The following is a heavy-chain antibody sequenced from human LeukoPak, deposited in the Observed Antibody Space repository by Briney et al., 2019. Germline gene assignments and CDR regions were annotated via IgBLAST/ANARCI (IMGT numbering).Heavy chain of an antibody. D-gene: IGHD6-13*01. V-gene: IGHV3-66*01. CDR3: AGLRPGVAAAGTPYDY. J-gene: IGHJ4*02. CDR1: GSTVSSNY. Sequence: PGGSLRLSCAASGSTVSSNYMSWVRQAPGKGLEWVSVIYSGGSTYYADSVKGRFTISRDNSKNTLYLQMNSLRAEDTAVYYCAGLRPGVAAAGTPYDYWGQGTLVTVSS. CDR2: IYSGGST.